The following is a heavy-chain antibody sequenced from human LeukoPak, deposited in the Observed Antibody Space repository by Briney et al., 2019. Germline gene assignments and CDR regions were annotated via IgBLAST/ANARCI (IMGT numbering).Heavy chain of an antibody. CDR2: ISYDGSNK. J-gene: IGHJ3*02. Sequence: PGRSLRLSCAASGFTFSSYGMHWVRQAPGKGLEWVAVISYDGSNKYYADSVKGRFTISRDNSKNTLYLQMNSLRAEDPTVYYCVKSAGFDWLSPLDSFDIWGQGTMVTVSS. V-gene: IGHV3-30*18. CDR1: GFTFSSYG. D-gene: IGHD3-9*01. CDR3: VKSAGFDWLSPLDSFDI.